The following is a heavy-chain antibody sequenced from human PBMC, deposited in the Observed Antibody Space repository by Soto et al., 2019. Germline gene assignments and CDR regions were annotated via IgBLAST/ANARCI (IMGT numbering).Heavy chain of an antibody. J-gene: IGHJ4*02. V-gene: IGHV3-15*01. CDR1: GFTFSDAW. Sequence: EVQLVESGGGLVKPGGSLRLACAASGFTFSDAWMTWVRQAPGKGPEWVGRIKSIPDGGTTDFAAPVKGRFTISRDDSKNTLYLQMNSLKTEDTAVYYCTTGLTMVRGVIDSFFDWWGQGTLVTVSS. D-gene: IGHD3-10*01. CDR3: TTGLTMVRGVIDSFFDW. CDR2: IKSIPDGGTT.